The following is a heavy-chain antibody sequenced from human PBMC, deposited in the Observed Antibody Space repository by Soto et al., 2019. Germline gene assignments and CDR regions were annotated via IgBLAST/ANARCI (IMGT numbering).Heavy chain of an antibody. D-gene: IGHD3-10*01. CDR3: PRGRPLLWLGKLSIDY. J-gene: IGHJ4*02. V-gene: IGHV1-18*01. CDR2: ISAYNGNT. CDR1: GYTFTNYG. Sequence: QVQLVQSAAEVKKPGASVKVSCKASGYTFTNYGITWVRQAPGQGLELMGWISAYNGNTNYAQKRQGRVTMTTDTSTGTAYLELRSLRSYNTPVYYCPRGRPLLWLGKLSIDYWAQGTLLTVAS.